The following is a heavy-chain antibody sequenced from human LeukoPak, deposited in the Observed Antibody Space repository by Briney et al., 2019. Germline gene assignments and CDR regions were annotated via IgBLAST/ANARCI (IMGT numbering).Heavy chain of an antibody. CDR3: ASITMVRGVNY. CDR1: GGSISSGDYY. CDR2: IYYSGST. V-gene: IGHV4-30-4*08. D-gene: IGHD3-10*01. J-gene: IGHJ4*02. Sequence: SQTLSLTCTVSGGSISSGDYYWSWIRQPPGKGLEWIGYIYYSGSTYYNPSLKSRVTISVDTSRNQFSLKLSSVTAADTAAYYCASITMVRGVNYWGQGTLVTVSS.